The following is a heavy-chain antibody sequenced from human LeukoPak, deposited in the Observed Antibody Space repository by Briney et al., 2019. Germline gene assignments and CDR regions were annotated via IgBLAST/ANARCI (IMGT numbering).Heavy chain of an antibody. D-gene: IGHD3-3*01. CDR2: IKQDGSGK. Sequence: GGSLRLSCAASGFTFSSYWMSWVRQAPGKGLEWVANIKQDGSGKYYVDSVKGRFTISRDNAKNSLYLQMNSLRAEDTAVYYCARHLYDFWSGYYTDGPFDYWGQGTLVTVSS. CDR3: ARHLYDFWSGYYTDGPFDY. J-gene: IGHJ4*02. V-gene: IGHV3-7*01. CDR1: GFTFSSYW.